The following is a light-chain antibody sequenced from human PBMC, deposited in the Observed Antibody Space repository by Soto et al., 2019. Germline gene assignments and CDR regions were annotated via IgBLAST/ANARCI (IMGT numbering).Light chain of an antibody. CDR3: QQHNNWPLA. CDR2: GAS. Sequence: EIVMTQSPDTLSVSPGERATLSCRASQSISSKLAWYQQKPGQAPRLLIYGASNRATGIPARFSGSGSGTAFTLTISSLQSDDSEVYYCQQHNNWPLAFGQGTRLEIK. V-gene: IGKV3-15*01. CDR1: QSISSK. J-gene: IGKJ5*01.